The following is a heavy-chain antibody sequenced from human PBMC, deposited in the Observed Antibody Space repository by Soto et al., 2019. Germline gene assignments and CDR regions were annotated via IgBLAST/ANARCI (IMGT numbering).Heavy chain of an antibody. CDR1: GGSISSYY. Sequence: SETLSLTCTVSGGSISSYYWSWIRQPPGKGLEWIGYIYYSGSTNYNPSLKSRVTISVDTSKNQFSLKLSSVTAADTAVYYCARGEFYYHYGMDVWRQGTTVTVSS. CDR3: ARGEFYYHYGMDV. D-gene: IGHD3-16*01. V-gene: IGHV4-59*01. CDR2: IYYSGST. J-gene: IGHJ6*02.